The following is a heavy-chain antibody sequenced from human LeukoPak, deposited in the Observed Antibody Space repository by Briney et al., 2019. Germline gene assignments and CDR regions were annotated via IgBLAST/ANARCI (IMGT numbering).Heavy chain of an antibody. J-gene: IGHJ4*02. CDR3: AREKAASTLDY. CDR1: GGSISSYY. D-gene: IGHD2-15*01. CDR2: IYDSGST. Sequence: SETLSLTCTVSGGSISSYYWSWIRQPPGKGLEWIGYIYDSGSTNYNPSLKSRVTISVDTSKNQFSLQLNSLTPEDTAVYYCAREKAASTLDYWGQGTLVTVSS. V-gene: IGHV4-59*12.